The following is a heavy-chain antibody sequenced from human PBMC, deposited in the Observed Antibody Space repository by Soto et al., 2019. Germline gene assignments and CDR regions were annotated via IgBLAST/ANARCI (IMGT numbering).Heavy chain of an antibody. D-gene: IGHD6-19*01. V-gene: IGHV2-26*01. CDR3: ARRHLAVAVSAWFDP. Sequence: QVTLKESGPVLVKPTETLTLRCTVSGLSITDSEMGVSWIRQPPGQPLEWLAHIDSSGEKSYRTFLKSRLAISKDTSKSQIGLTMTNMDPADTATYYCARRHLAVAVSAWFDPWGQGIPVTVSS. J-gene: IGHJ5*02. CDR1: GLSITDSEMG. CDR2: IDSSGEK.